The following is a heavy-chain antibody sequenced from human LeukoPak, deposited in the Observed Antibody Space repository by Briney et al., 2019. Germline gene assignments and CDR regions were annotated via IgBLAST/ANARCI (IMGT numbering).Heavy chain of an antibody. CDR2: IDPSGGST. V-gene: IGHV1-46*01. CDR3: ARDNTATGPFDN. CDR1: GYSFTSYY. D-gene: IGHD1-1*01. Sequence: ASVKVSCMASGYSFTSYYMHWVRQAPGQGLEWMGIIDPSGGSTSYAQKFQGRVTMTRDTSTSTVYMELSSLRSEDTAVYYCARDNTATGPFDNWGQGTLVTVSS. J-gene: IGHJ4*02.